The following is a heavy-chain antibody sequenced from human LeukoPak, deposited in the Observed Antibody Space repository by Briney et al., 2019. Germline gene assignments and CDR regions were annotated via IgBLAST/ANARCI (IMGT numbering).Heavy chain of an antibody. CDR1: GGSFSGYY. CDR3: ARVGTSHPSSYYFDY. CDR2: INHSGST. Sequence: SETLSLTCAVYGGSFSGYYWGWIRQPPGKGLEWIGEINHSGSTNYNPSLKSRVTISVDTSKNQFSLKLSSVTAADTAVYYCARVGTSHPSSYYFDYWGQGTLVTVSS. V-gene: IGHV4-34*01. J-gene: IGHJ4*02. D-gene: IGHD6-6*01.